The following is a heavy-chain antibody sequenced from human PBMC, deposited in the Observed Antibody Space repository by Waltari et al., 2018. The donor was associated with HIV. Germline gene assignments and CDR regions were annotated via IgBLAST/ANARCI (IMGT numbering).Heavy chain of an antibody. CDR3: ARDPAILESGSPLKVFYGMDV. J-gene: IGHJ6*02. D-gene: IGHD1-26*01. V-gene: IGHV3-33*01. CDR1: GFSLSSYG. CDR2: VWYDGSYK. Sequence: PGKSLRLSCTASGFSLSSYGMHWVRQAPGRGLEWVALVWYDGSYKFYGDSMKGRFTISRDNSKNTLYLQMNSLRDEDTAIYFCARDPAILESGSPLKVFYGMDVWGPGTSVTVSS.